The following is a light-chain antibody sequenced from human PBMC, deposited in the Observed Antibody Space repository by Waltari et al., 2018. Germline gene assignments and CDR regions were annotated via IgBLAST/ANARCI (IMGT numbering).Light chain of an antibody. CDR2: DVS. CDR1: SSDVGSYNY. V-gene: IGLV2-14*03. Sequence: QSALTQPASVSGSPGQSITISCTGTSSDVGSYNYVSWYQQHPGKAPKLMIYDVSNRPSGVSNRFSGSKSGNTASLTISGLQGEDEADYYCSSHTSSRTRVFGGGTKLTVL. CDR3: SSHTSSRTRV. J-gene: IGLJ3*02.